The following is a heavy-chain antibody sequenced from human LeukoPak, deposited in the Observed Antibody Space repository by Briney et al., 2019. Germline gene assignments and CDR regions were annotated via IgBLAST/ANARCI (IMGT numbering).Heavy chain of an antibody. Sequence: ASVKVSCKASGYTFTSYAMHWVRRAPGQRLEWMGWINTGNGNTKYSQKFQGRVTITRDTSASTAYMELRSLRSDDTAVYYCARDLRSGSRNNEYFQHWGQGTLVTVSS. CDR1: GYTFTSYA. J-gene: IGHJ1*01. CDR2: INTGNGNT. CDR3: ARDLRSGSRNNEYFQH. V-gene: IGHV1-3*04. D-gene: IGHD1-26*01.